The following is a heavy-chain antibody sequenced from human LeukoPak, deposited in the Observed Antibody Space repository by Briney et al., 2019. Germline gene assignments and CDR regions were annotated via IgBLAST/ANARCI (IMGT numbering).Heavy chain of an antibody. Sequence: PGGSLRLSCAASGFTFSSYSMNWVRQAPGKGLEWVSSISSSSSYIYYADSVKGRFTISRDNAKNSLYLQMNSLRAEDTAVYYCARIGAAGTVGPIDYWGQGTLVTVSS. CDR2: ISSSSSYI. CDR1: GFTFSSYS. D-gene: IGHD6-13*01. J-gene: IGHJ4*02. CDR3: ARIGAAGTVGPIDY. V-gene: IGHV3-21*01.